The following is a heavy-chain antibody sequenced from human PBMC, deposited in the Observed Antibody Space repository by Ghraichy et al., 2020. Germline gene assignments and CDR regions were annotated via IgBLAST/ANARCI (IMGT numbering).Heavy chain of an antibody. CDR1: GFTFSSYA. J-gene: IGHJ2*01. CDR2: ISGSGGST. V-gene: IGHV3-23*01. D-gene: IGHD2-15*01. CDR3: AKSRPSDIVVVVAATRYWYFDL. Sequence: GGSLRLSCAASGFTFSSYAMSWVRQAPGKGLEWVSAISGSGGSTYYADSVKGQFTISRDNSKNTLYLQMNSLRAEDTAVYYCAKSRPSDIVVVVAATRYWYFDLWGRGTLVTVSS.